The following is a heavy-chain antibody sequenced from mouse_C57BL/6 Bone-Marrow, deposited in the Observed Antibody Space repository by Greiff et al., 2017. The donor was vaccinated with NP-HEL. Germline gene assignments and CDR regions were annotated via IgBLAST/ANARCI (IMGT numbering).Heavy chain of an antibody. J-gene: IGHJ3*01. CDR1: GYTFTDYN. CDR2: INPNNGGT. Sequence: VQLKESGPELVKPGASVKIPCKASGYTFTDYNMDWVKQSHGKSLEWIGDINPNNGGTIYNQKFKGKATLTVDKSSSTAYMELRSLTSEDTAVYYCARSIDGYYVFAYWGQGTLVTVSA. CDR3: ARSIDGYYVFAY. D-gene: IGHD2-3*01. V-gene: IGHV1-18*01.